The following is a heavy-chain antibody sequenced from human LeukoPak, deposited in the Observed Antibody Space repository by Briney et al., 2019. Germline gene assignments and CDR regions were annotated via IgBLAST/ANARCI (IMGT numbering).Heavy chain of an antibody. Sequence: PSETLSLTCTVSGGSISSGSYYWRWIRQPAGKGLEWIGRIYTSGRTNYNPSLKSRLTISVDTSKNQFSLKLSSVTAADTAVYYCASTYYDFWSGYYQAYYMDVWGKGTTVTVSS. D-gene: IGHD3-3*01. J-gene: IGHJ6*03. CDR1: GGSISSGSYY. V-gene: IGHV4-61*02. CDR2: IYTSGRT. CDR3: ASTYYDFWSGYYQAYYMDV.